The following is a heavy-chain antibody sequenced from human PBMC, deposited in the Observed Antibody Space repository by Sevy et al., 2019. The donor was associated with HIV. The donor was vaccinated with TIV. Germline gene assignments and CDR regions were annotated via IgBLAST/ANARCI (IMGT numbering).Heavy chain of an antibody. CDR2: IQYDGSNK. V-gene: IGHV3-30*02. Sequence: GGSLRLSCAASGFSFSSYGMHWVRQAPGKGLEWMSYIQYDGSNKDYADSVKGRFTISRDNSKNTLYLQMNSLRVEDRAVFHCVKEGGGGGGDHWGQGTLVTVSS. CDR3: VKEGGGGGGDH. J-gene: IGHJ4*02. D-gene: IGHD3-16*01. CDR1: GFSFSSYG.